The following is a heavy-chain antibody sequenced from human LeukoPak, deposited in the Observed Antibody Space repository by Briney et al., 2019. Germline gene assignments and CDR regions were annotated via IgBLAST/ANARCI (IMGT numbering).Heavy chain of an antibody. CDR3: AYWLSTVGWFDP. D-gene: IGHD3-9*01. CDR1: GGSFSGYY. J-gene: IGHJ5*02. Sequence: SETLSLTCAVYGGSFSGYYWSWIRQPPGKGLEWIGEINHSGSTNYNPSLKSRVTISVDTSKNQFSLKLSSVTAADTAVYYCAYWLSTVGWFDPWGQGTLVTVSP. V-gene: IGHV4-34*01. CDR2: INHSGST.